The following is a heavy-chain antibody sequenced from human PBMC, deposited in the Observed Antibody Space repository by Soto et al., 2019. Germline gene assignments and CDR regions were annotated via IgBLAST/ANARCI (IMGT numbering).Heavy chain of an antibody. CDR3: ARIYCSGGSCYYDY. V-gene: IGHV4-39*07. Sequence: SETLSLTCTVSGDSISRSNYYWGWIRQPPGKGLEWIASIYHSGTTYYSPSLKSRVTMSVDTSTNQFSLKLSSVTAADTAVYYCARIYCSGGSCYYDYWGQGTLVTVSS. D-gene: IGHD2-15*01. CDR1: GDSISRSNYY. J-gene: IGHJ4*02. CDR2: IYHSGTT.